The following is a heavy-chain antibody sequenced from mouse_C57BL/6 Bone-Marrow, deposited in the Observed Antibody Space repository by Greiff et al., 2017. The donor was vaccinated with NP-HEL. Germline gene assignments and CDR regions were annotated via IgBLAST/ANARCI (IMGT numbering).Heavy chain of an antibody. CDR3: ARWGVFPYYYAMDY. J-gene: IGHJ4*01. CDR1: GYTFTNYW. Sequence: QVQLQQSGAELVRPGTSVKMSCKASGYTFTNYWIGWAKQRPGHGLEWIGDIYPGGGYTNYNEKFKGKATLTADKSSSTAYMQFSRLTSEDSAIYYCARWGVFPYYYAMDYWGQGTSVTVSS. V-gene: IGHV1-63*01. CDR2: IYPGGGYT.